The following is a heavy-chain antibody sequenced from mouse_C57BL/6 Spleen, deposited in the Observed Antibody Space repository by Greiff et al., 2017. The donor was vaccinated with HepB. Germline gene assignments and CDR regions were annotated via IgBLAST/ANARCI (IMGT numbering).Heavy chain of an antibody. CDR1: GYSITSCYY. CDR2: ISYDGSN. V-gene: IGHV3-6*01. D-gene: IGHD2-3*01. J-gene: IGHJ3*01. CDR3: ARGGDGYYRTWFAY. Sequence: EVQLVESGPGLVKPSQSLSLTCSVTGYSITSCYYWNLIRQFPGNKLEWMGYISYDGSNNYNPSLKNRISITRDTSKNQFFLKLNSVTTEDAATYYCARGGDGYYRTWFAYWGQGTLVTVSA.